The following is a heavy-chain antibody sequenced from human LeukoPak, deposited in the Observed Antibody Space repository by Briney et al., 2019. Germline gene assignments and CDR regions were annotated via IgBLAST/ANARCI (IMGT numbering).Heavy chain of an antibody. J-gene: IGHJ4*02. CDR1: GYTFTAYF. D-gene: IGHD3-10*01. V-gene: IGHV1-2*02. CDR3: ARAYFGYVSGSIFDY. CDR2: INPDSGGT. Sequence: ASVKVSCKASGYTFTAYFMHWVRQAPGQGLEWMGWINPDSGGTNYAQKFQGRVTMTRDTSISTAYMELSGLRSDDTAVYYCARAYFGYVSGSIFDYGGQGTLVTVST.